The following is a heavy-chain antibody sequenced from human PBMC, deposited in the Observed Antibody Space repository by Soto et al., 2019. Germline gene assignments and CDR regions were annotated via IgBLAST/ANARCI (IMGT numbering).Heavy chain of an antibody. CDR2: ISAYNGNT. CDR1: GYTFTSYG. V-gene: IGHV1-18*04. Sequence: PVKCSFKASGYTFTSYGISWVRQAPGQGLDCMGWISAYNGNTNYAQKLQGRVTMTTDTYTITAYMELRSMRSDDKAVSYCSKVLIAPAGIVPLRTGMDVWGQGTTVTVSS. J-gene: IGHJ6*01. D-gene: IGHD6-13*01. CDR3: SKVLIAPAGIVPLRTGMDV.